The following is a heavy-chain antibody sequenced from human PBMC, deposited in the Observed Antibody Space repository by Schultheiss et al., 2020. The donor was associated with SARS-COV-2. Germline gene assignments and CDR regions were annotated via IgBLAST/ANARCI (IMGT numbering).Heavy chain of an antibody. V-gene: IGHV4-39*01. Sequence: SQTLSLTCTVSGGSISSSSYYWGWIRQPPGKGLEWIGSIYYSGSTYYNPSLKSRVTISVDTSKNQLSLKLSSVTAADTAVYYCARLSVKQLVPFFDYWCQGTLVTVSS. CDR1: GGSISSSSYY. CDR2: IYYSGST. CDR3: ARLSVKQLVPFFDY. J-gene: IGHJ4*02. D-gene: IGHD6-13*01.